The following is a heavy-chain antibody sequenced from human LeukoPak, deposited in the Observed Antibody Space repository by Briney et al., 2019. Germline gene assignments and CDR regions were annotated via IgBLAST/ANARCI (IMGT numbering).Heavy chain of an antibody. V-gene: IGHV4-61*01. CDR2: IYYSGSA. D-gene: IGHD6-19*01. Sequence: SSETLSLTCTVSRVSVSSGSYYWSWIRQPPGKGLEWIGYIYYSGSANYNPSLKSPVTISVDTSNNQFSLKLSSVTAADTAVYYCARAPVSSGWYYFDYWGQGTLVTVSS. J-gene: IGHJ4*02. CDR1: RVSVSSGSYY. CDR3: ARAPVSSGWYYFDY.